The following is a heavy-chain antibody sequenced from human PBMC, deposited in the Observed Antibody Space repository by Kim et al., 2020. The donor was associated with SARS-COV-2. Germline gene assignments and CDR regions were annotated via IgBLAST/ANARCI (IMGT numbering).Heavy chain of an antibody. Sequence: SETLSHTCAVYGGSFSGYYWSWIRQPPGKGLEWIGEINHSGSTNYNPSLKSRVTISVDTSKNQFSLKLSSVTAADTAVYYCARGGGGTTVVTLGLGYYYYYGMDVWGQGTTVTVSS. D-gene: IGHD4-17*01. CDR1: GGSFSGYY. V-gene: IGHV4-34*01. CDR2: INHSGST. CDR3: ARGGGGTTVVTLGLGYYYYYGMDV. J-gene: IGHJ6*02.